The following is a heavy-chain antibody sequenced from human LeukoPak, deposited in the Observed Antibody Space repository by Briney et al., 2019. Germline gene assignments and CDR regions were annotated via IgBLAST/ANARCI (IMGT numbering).Heavy chain of an antibody. Sequence: PGRSLRLSCAASGFTLSSYGMHWVRQAPGKGLEWVAVISYDGSNKYYADSVKGRFTISRDNSKNTLYLQTNSLRAEDTAVYYCAKDVSSWYTGYFDYWGQGTLVTVSS. CDR1: GFTLSSYG. J-gene: IGHJ4*02. V-gene: IGHV3-30*18. CDR2: ISYDGSNK. CDR3: AKDVSSWYTGYFDY. D-gene: IGHD6-13*01.